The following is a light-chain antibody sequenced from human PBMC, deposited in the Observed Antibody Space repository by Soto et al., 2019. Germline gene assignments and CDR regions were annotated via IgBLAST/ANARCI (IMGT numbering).Light chain of an antibody. V-gene: IGKV1-5*03. CDR2: KAS. CDR3: HEYNTYPCT. Sequence: DIQMTQSPSTLSASVGDRVTITCRASQSISSWLAWYQQKPGRAPNLLIYKASSLCSGVPSRFSGSESGTEFTLTISSLQPDDFATYYCHEYNTYPCTFGDGTKVDI. CDR1: QSISSW. J-gene: IGKJ1*01.